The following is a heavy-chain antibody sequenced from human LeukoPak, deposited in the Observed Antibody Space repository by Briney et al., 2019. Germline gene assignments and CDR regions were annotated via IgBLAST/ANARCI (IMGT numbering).Heavy chain of an antibody. J-gene: IGHJ5*02. CDR3: SRDLAYSYGFGS. CDR2: LYTSGDT. Sequence: GGSLRLSCAASGFIVSTSYMIRVRQAPGKGLEWVSILYTSGDTYYADSVKGRFTISRGNSKNTLYLQMNSLRAEDTAVYYCSRDLAYSYGFGSWGQGTLVTVSS. V-gene: IGHV3-53*01. CDR1: GFIVSTSY. D-gene: IGHD5-18*01.